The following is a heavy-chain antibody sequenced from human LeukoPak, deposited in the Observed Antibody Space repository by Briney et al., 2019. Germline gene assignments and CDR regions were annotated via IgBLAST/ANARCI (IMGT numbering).Heavy chain of an antibody. CDR1: GFTFSNAW. Sequence: GGSLRLSCAASGFTFSNAWMSWVRQAPGKGLEWVANIKQDGSEKYYVDSVKGRFTISRDNAKNSLYLQMNSLRAEDTAVYYCARDLQRASSWDYYYMDVWGKGTTVTISS. CDR3: ARDLQRASSWDYYYMDV. J-gene: IGHJ6*03. D-gene: IGHD6-13*01. CDR2: IKQDGSEK. V-gene: IGHV3-7*01.